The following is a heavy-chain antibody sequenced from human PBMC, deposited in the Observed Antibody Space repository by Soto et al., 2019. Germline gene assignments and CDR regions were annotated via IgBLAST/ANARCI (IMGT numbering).Heavy chain of an antibody. Sequence: EVQLVESGGGLVQPGRSLRVSCAASGFAFDEYGMHWVRQAPGKGLEWVSGVNWNSDIIGYSDSVKGRFIISRDNAKNSLYLQMNSLRAEDTALYYCAKDRGGEKDHSDGMDVWGLGTMVTVSS. CDR2: VNWNSDII. CDR1: GFAFDEYG. V-gene: IGHV3-9*01. D-gene: IGHD7-27*01. J-gene: IGHJ6*02. CDR3: AKDRGGEKDHSDGMDV.